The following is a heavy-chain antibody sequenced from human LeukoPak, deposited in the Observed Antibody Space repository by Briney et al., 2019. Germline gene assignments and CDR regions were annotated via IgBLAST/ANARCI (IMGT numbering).Heavy chain of an antibody. Sequence: GSSVKVSCKASGGTFNTNGISWLRQAPGQDLEWMGGILPIFGRTDHAQKFQGRVTITADESRSTAYMEVTSLTSDDTAVYYCARDLLPMTVFGVVNDWGQGTLVTVSS. D-gene: IGHD3-3*01. CDR2: ILPIFGRT. J-gene: IGHJ4*02. CDR1: GGTFNTNG. CDR3: ARDLLPMTVFGVVND. V-gene: IGHV1-69*01.